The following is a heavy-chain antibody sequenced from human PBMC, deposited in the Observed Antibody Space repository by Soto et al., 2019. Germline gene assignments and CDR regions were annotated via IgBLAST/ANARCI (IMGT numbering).Heavy chain of an antibody. D-gene: IGHD2-15*01. V-gene: IGHV4-39*01. CDR1: GGSISSSSYY. Sequence: QLQLQESGPGLVKPSETLSLTCTVSGGSISSSSYYWGWIRQPPGKGLEWIGSIYYSGSTYYNPSLKSRVTISVDTSKNQFSLKLSSVTAADTAVYYCARLTPAISISDHWGQGTLVTVSS. J-gene: IGHJ4*02. CDR3: ARLTPAISISDH. CDR2: IYYSGST.